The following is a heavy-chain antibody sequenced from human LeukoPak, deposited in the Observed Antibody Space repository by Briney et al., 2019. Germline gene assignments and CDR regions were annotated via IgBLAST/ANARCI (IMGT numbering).Heavy chain of an antibody. J-gene: IGHJ4*02. D-gene: IGHD3-22*01. CDR1: GYTFTGYY. V-gene: IGHV1-2*02. CDR3: ASDTKVTYCYDSSGYYYWPYYFDY. CDR2: INPNSGGT. Sequence: ASVKVSCKASGYTFTGYYMHWVRQAPGQGLEWMGWINPNSGGTNYAQKFQGRVTLTRDTSISTAYMELSRLRSDDTAVYYCASDTKVTYCYDSSGYYYWPYYFDYWGQGTLVTVSS.